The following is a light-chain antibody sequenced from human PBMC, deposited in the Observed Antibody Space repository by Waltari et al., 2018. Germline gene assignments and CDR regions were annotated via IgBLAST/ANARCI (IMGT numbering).Light chain of an antibody. CDR1: SSYVGGYNF. CDR3: ASYTSITTVV. CDR2: EVT. J-gene: IGLJ2*01. Sequence: QSALTQPASVSGSPGQSNPTHCSGTSSYVGGYNFVPWYQQNPGQAPKILIYEVTNRPSGVSKRFSASKSGNTASLTISGLQAEDEADYYCASYTSITTVVFGGGTKLTVL. V-gene: IGLV2-14*01.